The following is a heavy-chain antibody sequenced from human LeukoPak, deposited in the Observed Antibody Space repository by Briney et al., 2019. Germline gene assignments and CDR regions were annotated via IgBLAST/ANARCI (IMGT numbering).Heavy chain of an antibody. CDR2: IHNNGNT. D-gene: IGHD2-8*01. J-gene: IGHJ4*02. Sequence: PSETLSHICTVPGGRISVSYWSWIPHPPGTGLLLIAYIHNNGNTNSNPPLKSRVTISIDTSKNQFSLKLTSVTAADTAVYYCARHTVSRAGGDFDYWGQGTLVTVSS. V-gene: IGHV4-59*08. CDR1: GGRISVSY. CDR3: ARHTVSRAGGDFDY.